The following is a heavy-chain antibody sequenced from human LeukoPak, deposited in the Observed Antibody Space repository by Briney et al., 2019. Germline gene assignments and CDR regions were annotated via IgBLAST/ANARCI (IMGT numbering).Heavy chain of an antibody. Sequence: PWGSLRLSCAASGFTFSSYGMTWVRQAPGKGLEWVSAISDSGGSTYYADSVKGRFTISRDNSKNTLYLQMNSLRAEDTAVYYCAKEIWPTATTPGWTYFDYWGQGALVSVSS. J-gene: IGHJ4*02. D-gene: IGHD4-17*01. CDR2: ISDSGGST. CDR1: GFTFSSYG. CDR3: AKEIWPTATTPGWTYFDY. V-gene: IGHV3-23*01.